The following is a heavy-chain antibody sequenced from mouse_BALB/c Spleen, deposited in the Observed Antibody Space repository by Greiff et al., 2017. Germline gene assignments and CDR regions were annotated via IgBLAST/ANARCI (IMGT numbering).Heavy chain of an antibody. V-gene: IGHV14-1*02. Sequence: VQLQQSGAELVRPGALVKLSCKASGFNIKDYYMHWVKQRPEQGLEWIGWIDPENGNTIYDPKFQGKASITADTSSNTAYLQLSSLTSEDTAVYYCAREGYYDYGGFAYWGQGTLVTVSA. CDR2: IDPENGNT. D-gene: IGHD2-4*01. CDR1: GFNIKDYY. CDR3: AREGYYDYGGFAY. J-gene: IGHJ3*01.